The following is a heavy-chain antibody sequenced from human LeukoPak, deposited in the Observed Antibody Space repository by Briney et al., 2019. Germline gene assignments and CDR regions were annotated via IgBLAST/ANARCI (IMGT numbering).Heavy chain of an antibody. CDR2: INHSGST. J-gene: IGHJ3*02. CDR3: ARRKTYYDFWSGYYDAFDI. CDR1: GGSFSGYY. Sequence: SETLSLTCAVYGGSFSGYYWSWIRQPPGKGLEWIGEINHSGSTNYNPPLKSRVTISVDTSKNQFSLKLSSVTAADTAVYYCARRKTYYDFWSGYYDAFDIWGQGTMVTVSS. V-gene: IGHV4-34*01. D-gene: IGHD3-3*01.